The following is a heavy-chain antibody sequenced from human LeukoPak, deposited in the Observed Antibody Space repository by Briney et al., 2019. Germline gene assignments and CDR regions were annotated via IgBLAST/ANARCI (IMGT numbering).Heavy chain of an antibody. CDR1: GGSISSYY. Sequence: SETLSLTCTVSGGSISSYYWSWIRQPPGKGLEWIGYIYYSGTTDYNPSLKSRVTISVDTSKNQFSLKLNSVTAADTAVYYCARGLHGSYGGIYHYYYMDVWGKGTTATVS. D-gene: IGHD1-26*01. CDR2: IYYSGTT. J-gene: IGHJ6*03. CDR3: ARGLHGSYGGIYHYYYMDV. V-gene: IGHV4-59*01.